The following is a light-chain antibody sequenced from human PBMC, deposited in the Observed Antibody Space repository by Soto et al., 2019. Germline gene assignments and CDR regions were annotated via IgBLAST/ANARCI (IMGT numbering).Light chain of an antibody. CDR3: QQYGNSFVG. CDR2: GAS. Sequence: EIVLTQSPGTLSLSPGERATRSCRASQSVSSTYLAWYQHKPGQAPRLLIYGASSRATGIPDRFSGSGSGTDFTLIISRLEPEDFAVYYCQQYGNSFVGFGQGTKVDIK. V-gene: IGKV3-20*01. CDR1: QSVSSTY. J-gene: IGKJ1*01.